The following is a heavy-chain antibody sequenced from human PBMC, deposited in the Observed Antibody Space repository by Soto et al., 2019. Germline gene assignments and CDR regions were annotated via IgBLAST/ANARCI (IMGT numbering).Heavy chain of an antibody. D-gene: IGHD3-10*01. CDR2: IDPSDSYT. CDR3: ARLPYSTMVRGVIGYYYYGMDV. Sequence: LKISCKGSGYSFTSYWISWVRQMPGKGLEWMGRIDPSDSYTNYSPSFQGHVTISADKSISTAYLQWSSLKASDTAMYYCARLPYSTMVRGVIGYYYYGMDVWGQGTTVTAP. CDR1: GYSFTSYW. J-gene: IGHJ6*02. V-gene: IGHV5-10-1*01.